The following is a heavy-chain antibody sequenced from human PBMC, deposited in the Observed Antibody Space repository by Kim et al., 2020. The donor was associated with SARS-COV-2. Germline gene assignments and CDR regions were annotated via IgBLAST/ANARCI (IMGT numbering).Heavy chain of an antibody. CDR2: LHTKTAGGAT. J-gene: IGHJ4*02. CDR3: GGFGY. Sequence: GGSLRLSCAASGFTVSNAWMTWVRQAPGKGLEWVGRLHTKTAGGATEYAAPVKGRFTISRDDLKNTFYLQMSSLKTEDTAVYYCGGFGYWGQGTLVTVSS. D-gene: IGHD3-16*01. V-gene: IGHV3-15*01. CDR1: GFTVSNAW.